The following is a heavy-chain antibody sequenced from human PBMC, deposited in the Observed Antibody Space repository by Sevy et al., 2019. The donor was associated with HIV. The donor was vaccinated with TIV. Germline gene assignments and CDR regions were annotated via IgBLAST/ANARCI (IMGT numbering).Heavy chain of an antibody. Sequence: GGSLRLSCAASGFTFSTYTMNWVRQAPGKGLEWVSAISGSGGSTYYPDSVKGRFTISRDKSKNTLYLPMNSLRAEDTAVYYCAKGDSTFYGMDVWGQGTTVTVSS. V-gene: IGHV3-23*01. J-gene: IGHJ6*02. CDR2: ISGSGGST. D-gene: IGHD2-2*01. CDR1: GFTFSTYT. CDR3: AKGDSTFYGMDV.